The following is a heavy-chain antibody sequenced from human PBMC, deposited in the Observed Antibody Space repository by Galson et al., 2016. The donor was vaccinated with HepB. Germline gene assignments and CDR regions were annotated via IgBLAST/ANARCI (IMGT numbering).Heavy chain of an antibody. CDR3: AREIYGITIFGVAIRGYGMDV. D-gene: IGHD3-3*01. CDR1: GFTFSSHW. V-gene: IGHV3-74*01. J-gene: IGHJ6*04. CDR2: INSDGSSR. Sequence: SLRLSCAASGFTFSSHWMHWVRQVPGKGLVWVSRINSDGSSRSYADSVKGRFTISRDNAENTMYLQVNSLRAEDTAVYYCAREIYGITIFGVAIRGYGMDVWGKGTTVTVSS.